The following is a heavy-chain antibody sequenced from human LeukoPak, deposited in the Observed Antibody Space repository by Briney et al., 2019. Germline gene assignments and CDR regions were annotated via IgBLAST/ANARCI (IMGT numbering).Heavy chain of an antibody. CDR3: ARRAIIVAVMQDYFDY. D-gene: IGHD2-21*01. J-gene: IGHJ4*02. CDR2: IYHSGST. Sequence: SETLSLTCAVSGYSISSGYYWGWIRQPPGKGLEWIGSIYHSGSTYYNPSLKSRVTISVDTSKNQFSLKLSSVTAADTAVYYCARRAIIVAVMQDYFDYWGQGTLVTVSS. CDR1: GYSISSGYY. V-gene: IGHV4-38-2*01.